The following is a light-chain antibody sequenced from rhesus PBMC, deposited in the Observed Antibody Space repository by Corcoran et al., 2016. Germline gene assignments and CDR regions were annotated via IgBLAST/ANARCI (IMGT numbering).Light chain of an antibody. CDR3: QQYNSAPYS. CDR2: QTA. Sequence: DIQMTQSPSSLSASVGDRVTITCRASQGISSWLAWYQQKPGKAPKLLIYQTASLQSGVPSRFSGSGSGKDFSLTISSLQPEDFTTYYYQQYNSAPYSFGQGTKVEIK. CDR1: QGISSW. J-gene: IGKJ2*01. V-gene: IGKV1-21*01.